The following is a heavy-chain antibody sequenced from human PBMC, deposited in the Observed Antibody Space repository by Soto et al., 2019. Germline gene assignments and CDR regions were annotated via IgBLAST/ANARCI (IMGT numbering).Heavy chain of an antibody. CDR2: IYHSGST. CDR1: SGSISSSNW. D-gene: IGHD4-17*01. J-gene: IGHJ4*02. CDR3: ARVGYGGRIDY. V-gene: IGHV4-4*02. Sequence: QVQLQESGPGLVKPSGTLSLTCAVSSGSISSSNWWSWVRQPPGKGLEWIGEIYHSGSTKSNPSLKSRVIRSVDKSKNQFSRKLSSVTGADTAVYSCARVGYGGRIDYWGQGTLVTVSS.